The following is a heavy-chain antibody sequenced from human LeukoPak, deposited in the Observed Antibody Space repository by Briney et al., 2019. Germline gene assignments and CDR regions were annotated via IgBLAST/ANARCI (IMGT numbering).Heavy chain of an antibody. V-gene: IGHV3-11*05. Sequence: PGGSLRLSCAASGFTFSDYYMSWIRQAPGKGLEWVSYISSRSSYTNHADSVKGRFTISRDNAKNSLYLQMNSLRAEDTAVYYRARESPALNAFDIWGQGTMVTVSS. CDR1: GFTFSDYY. J-gene: IGHJ3*02. CDR2: ISSRSSYT. CDR3: ARESPALNAFDI.